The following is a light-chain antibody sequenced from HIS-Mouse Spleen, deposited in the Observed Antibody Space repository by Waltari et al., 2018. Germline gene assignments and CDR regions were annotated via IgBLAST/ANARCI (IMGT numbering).Light chain of an antibody. J-gene: IGKJ2*01. CDR1: QSLLHSNGYNY. Sequence: DIVMTQSPLSLPVTPGEPASISCRSSQSLLHSNGYNYLDWYLQKPGQSPQLLIYLGSNRASGVPARFSGSGSGTDFTLKSSRVEAEDVGVYYCMQALQTPWTFGQGTKLEFK. V-gene: IGKV2-28*01. CDR3: MQALQTPWT. CDR2: LGS.